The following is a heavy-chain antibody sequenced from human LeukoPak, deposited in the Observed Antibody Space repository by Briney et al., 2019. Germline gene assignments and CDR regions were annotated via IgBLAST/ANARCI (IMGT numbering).Heavy chain of an antibody. CDR2: IYSGGST. J-gene: IGHJ4*02. D-gene: IGHD4-17*01. Sequence: GGSLRLSCAASGFTFSNAWMNWVRQAPGKGLEWVSVIYSGGSTYYADSVKGRFTISRDNSKNTLYLQMNSLRAEDTAVYYCARDGPYGDYTMDYWGQGTLVTVSS. CDR3: ARDGPYGDYTMDY. CDR1: GFTFSNAW. V-gene: IGHV3-53*01.